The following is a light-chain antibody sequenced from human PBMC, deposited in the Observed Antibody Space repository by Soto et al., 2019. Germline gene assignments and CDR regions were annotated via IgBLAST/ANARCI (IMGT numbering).Light chain of an antibody. CDR2: HAS. J-gene: IGKJ1*01. Sequence: DIQMTQSPSTLSASVGDRVTITCRASQSISGWLAWYQQKPGTAPKVLIYHASNLQSGVPSRFSGSGSGTEFTLTISSLQPDDFATYYCQQYNSYGTFGQGTKVDIK. CDR1: QSISGW. CDR3: QQYNSYGT. V-gene: IGKV1-5*01.